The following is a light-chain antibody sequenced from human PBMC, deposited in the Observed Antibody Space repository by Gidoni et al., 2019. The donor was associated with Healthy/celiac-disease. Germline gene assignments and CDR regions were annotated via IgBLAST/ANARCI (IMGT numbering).Light chain of an antibody. Sequence: VTISCSGSSSNIGSNTVNWYQQLPGTAPKLLIYSNDRRPSGDPGRCSGSKSGTSASLAISGLQSEDEADYYCAAWDDGLNGSWVFGGGTKLTVL. CDR1: SSNIGSNT. CDR3: AAWDDGLNGSWV. J-gene: IGLJ3*02. V-gene: IGLV1-44*01. CDR2: SND.